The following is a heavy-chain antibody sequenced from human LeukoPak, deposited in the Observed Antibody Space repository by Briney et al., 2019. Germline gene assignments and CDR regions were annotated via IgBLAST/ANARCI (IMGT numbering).Heavy chain of an antibody. CDR3: ARPLATGAVSVFDY. V-gene: IGHV4-38-2*01. CDR2: INHSGST. J-gene: IGHJ4*02. CDR1: GYSISSGYY. D-gene: IGHD1-14*01. Sequence: PSETLSLTCAVSGYSISSGYYWGWIRQPPGKGLEWIGEINHSGSTNYNPSLKSRVTISVDTSKNQFSLKLSSVTAADTAVYYCARPLATGAVSVFDYWGQGTLVTVSS.